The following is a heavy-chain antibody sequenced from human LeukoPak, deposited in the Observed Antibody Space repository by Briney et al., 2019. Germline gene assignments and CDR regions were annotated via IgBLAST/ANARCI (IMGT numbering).Heavy chain of an antibody. J-gene: IGHJ4*02. Sequence: GESLKISCKGSGYSFTTYWIGWVRQMPGKGLEWMGIIYPGDSDTRYSPPFQGQVTISADKSISTAYLQWSSLKASDTAMYYCARARYCSGGNCYAEYWGQGTLVTVSS. D-gene: IGHD2-15*01. V-gene: IGHV5-51*01. CDR1: GYSFTTYW. CDR2: IYPGDSDT. CDR3: ARARYCSGGNCYAEY.